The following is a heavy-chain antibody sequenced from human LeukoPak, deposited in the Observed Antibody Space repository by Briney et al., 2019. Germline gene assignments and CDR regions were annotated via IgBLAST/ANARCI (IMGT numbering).Heavy chain of an antibody. CDR3: ARGPTSYYFES. CDR2: IYYSGST. V-gene: IGHV4-59*01. CDR1: GGSISTFY. Sequence: SETLSLTCTVSGGSISTFYWSWIRQAPGKGLEYIGHIYYSGSTNYNPSLESRVTLSVDTSQNQFSLILSSVTAADTAVYYCARGPTSYYFESWGQGTLVTVSS. D-gene: IGHD2-15*01. J-gene: IGHJ4*02.